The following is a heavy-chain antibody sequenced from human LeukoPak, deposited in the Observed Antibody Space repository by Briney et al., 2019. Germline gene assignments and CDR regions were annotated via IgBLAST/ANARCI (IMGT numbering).Heavy chain of an antibody. J-gene: IGHJ4*02. CDR2: IYYSGNT. CDR1: GRSIRSSDYY. Sequence: SETLSLTCAVSGRSIRSSDYYWSWARQPPGKGLEWIGHIYYSGNTYYNPSLKSRVAISVDTSKNQFSLKLSSVTAADTAVYYCACVTGLYYFDFWGQGTLVTVSS. CDR3: ACVTGLYYFDF. D-gene: IGHD1-20*01. V-gene: IGHV4-30-4*01.